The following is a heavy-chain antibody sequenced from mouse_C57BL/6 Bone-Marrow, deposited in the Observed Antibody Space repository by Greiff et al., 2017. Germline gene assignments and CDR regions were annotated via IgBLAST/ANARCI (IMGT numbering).Heavy chain of an antibody. CDR1: GYTFTTYP. CDR3: ASADYYGNWFAY. J-gene: IGHJ3*01. D-gene: IGHD1-1*01. V-gene: IGHV1-47*01. Sequence: VQLQESGAELVKPGASVKMSCKASGYTFTTYPIEWMKQNHGKSLEWIGNFHPYNDDTKYNEKFKGKATLTVEKSSSTVYLELSRLTSDDSAVYYCASADYYGNWFAYWGQGTLVTVSA. CDR2: FHPYNDDT.